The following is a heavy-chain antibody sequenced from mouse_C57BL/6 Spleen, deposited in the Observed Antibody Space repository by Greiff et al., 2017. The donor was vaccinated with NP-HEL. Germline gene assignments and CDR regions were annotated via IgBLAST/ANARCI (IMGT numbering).Heavy chain of an antibody. CDR2: IHPNSGST. CDR1: GYTFTSYW. V-gene: IGHV1-64*01. J-gene: IGHJ2*01. D-gene: IGHD2-3*01. Sequence: QVQLQQPGAELVKPGASVKLSCKASGYTFTSYWMHWVKQRPGQGLEWIGMIHPNSGSTNYNEKFKSKATLTVDKSSSTAYMQLSSLTSEDSAVYYCARRGIYDGYNGDCDYWGQGTTLTVSS. CDR3: ARRGIYDGYNGDCDY.